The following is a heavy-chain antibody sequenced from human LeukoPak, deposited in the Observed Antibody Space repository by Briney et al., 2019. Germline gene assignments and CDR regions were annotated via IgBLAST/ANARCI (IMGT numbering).Heavy chain of an antibody. D-gene: IGHD2-2*03. Sequence: GGSLRLSCAASGFTFSSYAMSWVRQAPGKGLEWVSTISNNDGTTYYADSVKGRFTISRDYSKNTLFLQMSSLRPEDTAVYYCALGKNFGYHYFDFWGQGALVTVSS. V-gene: IGHV3-23*01. J-gene: IGHJ4*02. CDR3: ALGKNFGYHYFDF. CDR2: ISNNDGTT. CDR1: GFTFSSYA.